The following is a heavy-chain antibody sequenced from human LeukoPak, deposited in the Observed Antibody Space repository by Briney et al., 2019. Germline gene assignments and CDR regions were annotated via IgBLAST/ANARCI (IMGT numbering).Heavy chain of an antibody. Sequence: GESLKISCKGSGYSFTNYWIGWVRQMAGKGLEWMCIIFPDDSDTRYSPSFQGQVTISADKSNRTAYLQWSSLQASDTGIYYCVTWGVDLLPGPEGVDYWGQGTLVTVSS. D-gene: IGHD3-9*01. CDR1: GYSFTNYW. J-gene: IGHJ4*02. V-gene: IGHV5-51*01. CDR3: VTWGVDLLPGPEGVDY. CDR2: IFPDDSDT.